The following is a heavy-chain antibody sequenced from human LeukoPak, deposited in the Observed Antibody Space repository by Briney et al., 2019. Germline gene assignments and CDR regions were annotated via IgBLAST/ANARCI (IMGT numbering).Heavy chain of an antibody. J-gene: IGHJ4*02. Sequence: SETLSFTCTVSGGSISSYYWSWIRQPAGKGLEWIGRIYTSGSTNYNPSLKSRVTMSVDTSKNQFSLKLSSVTAADTAVYYCARDAEEGSGYFGYFDYWGQGTLVTVSS. V-gene: IGHV4-4*07. CDR2: IYTSGST. D-gene: IGHD3-22*01. CDR1: GGSISSYY. CDR3: ARDAEEGSGYFGYFDY.